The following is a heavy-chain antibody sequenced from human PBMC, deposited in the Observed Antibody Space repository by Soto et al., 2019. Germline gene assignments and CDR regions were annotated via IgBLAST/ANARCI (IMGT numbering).Heavy chain of an antibody. CDR3: AKSLRGIIIDFDC. CDR1: GFTFSINA. V-gene: IGHV3-23*01. J-gene: IGHJ4*02. Sequence: EVQLLESGGGLVQPGGSLRLSCAASGFTFSINAMSWVRQAPGKGLEWVSAISGSGGSTYSVDSVKGRFTISRDNSNNTLYLQMNSLRAEDTAVYYCAKSLRGIIIDFDCWGQGTLVTVSS. D-gene: IGHD3-10*01. CDR2: ISGSGGST.